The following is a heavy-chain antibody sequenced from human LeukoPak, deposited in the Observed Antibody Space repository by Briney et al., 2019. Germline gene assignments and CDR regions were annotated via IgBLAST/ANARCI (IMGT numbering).Heavy chain of an antibody. J-gene: IGHJ4*02. CDR3: ARRNYYDSSGYYFDY. D-gene: IGHD3-22*01. Sequence: GESLKISCQVSGYSFTNYWIGWVRQMPGKGLEWMGSIDPGDSDTRYSPSFQGQVTISADKSISTAYLQWSSLKASDTAMYYCARRNYYDSSGYYFDYWGQGTLVTVSS. CDR1: GYSFTNYW. V-gene: IGHV5-51*01. CDR2: IDPGDSDT.